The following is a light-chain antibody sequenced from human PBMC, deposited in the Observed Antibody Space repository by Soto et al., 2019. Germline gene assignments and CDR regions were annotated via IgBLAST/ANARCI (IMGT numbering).Light chain of an antibody. V-gene: IGKV3-20*01. CDR3: QQYGSSYPWT. CDR1: QSVSSNY. Sequence: EIVLAQSPATLSFSPRDRATPSLRAIQSVSSNYLAWYQQKPGQAPRLLIYGASSRATGIPDRFSGSGSGTDFTLTIRRLEPEDFAVYYCQQYGSSYPWTFGQGTKVDIK. J-gene: IGKJ1*01. CDR2: GAS.